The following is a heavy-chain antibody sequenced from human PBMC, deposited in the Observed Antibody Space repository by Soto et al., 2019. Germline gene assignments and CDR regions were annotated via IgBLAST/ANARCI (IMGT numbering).Heavy chain of an antibody. CDR3: AIQPSNGQWYV. CDR2: IYPGDSDI. CDR1: GHSFTNYW. V-gene: IGHV5-51*01. D-gene: IGHD6-19*01. J-gene: IGHJ6*02. Sequence: GESLKISCKGSGHSFTNYWIGWVRQMPGKGLEWMAIIYPGDSDIRYNPSFQGQVTISADKSISTAYLQWNSLKASDTAIYYCAIQPSNGQWYVWGPGTTVTVSS.